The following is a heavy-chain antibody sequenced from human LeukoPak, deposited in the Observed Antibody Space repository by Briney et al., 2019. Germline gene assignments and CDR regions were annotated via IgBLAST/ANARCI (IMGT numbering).Heavy chain of an antibody. CDR1: GYTFTSYY. V-gene: IGHV1-46*03. J-gene: IGHJ3*02. CDR2: INPSGGST. D-gene: IGHD3-22*01. Sequence: ASVKVSCKASGYTFTSYYMHWVRQAHGQGLEWMGIINPSGGSTSYAQKFQGRVTMTRDTSTSTVYMELSGLRSEDTAVYYCAREPYYYDSSGTHAFDIWGQGTMVTVSS. CDR3: AREPYYYDSSGTHAFDI.